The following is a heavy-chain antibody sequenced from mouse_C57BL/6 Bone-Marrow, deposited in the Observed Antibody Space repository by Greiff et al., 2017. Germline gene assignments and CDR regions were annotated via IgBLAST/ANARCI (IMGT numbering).Heavy chain of an antibody. J-gene: IGHJ3*01. Sequence: QVQLQQPGAELVRPGSSVKLSCKASGYTFTSYWMDWVKQRPGQGLEWIGNIYPSDSETHYNQKFKDKATLTVDKSSSTAYMQLSSLTSEDSAVYDCARYGNYLRFADWGQGTLVTVSA. D-gene: IGHD2-1*01. CDR3: ARYGNYLRFAD. CDR1: GYTFTSYW. V-gene: IGHV1-61*01. CDR2: IYPSDSET.